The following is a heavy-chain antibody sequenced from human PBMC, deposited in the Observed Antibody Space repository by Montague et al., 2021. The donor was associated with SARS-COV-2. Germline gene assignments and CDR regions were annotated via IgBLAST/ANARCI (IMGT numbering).Heavy chain of an antibody. CDR2: IYQDWST. Sequence: SETLSLTCAVSGDSIMTTNWWSWVRQPPGKGLEWIGEIYQDWSTNYNPSRKRRVTMSVDTSKNQFSLELNSATAADTALYYCVRAGGLDNRPPVWGQGALVIVSS. V-gene: IGHV4-4*02. D-gene: IGHD2-2*03. CDR1: GDSIMTTNW. J-gene: IGHJ4*03. CDR3: VRAGGLDNRPPV.